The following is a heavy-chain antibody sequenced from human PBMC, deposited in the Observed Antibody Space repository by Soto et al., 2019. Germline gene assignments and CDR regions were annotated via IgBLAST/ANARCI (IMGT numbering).Heavy chain of an antibody. J-gene: IGHJ4*02. D-gene: IGHD1-1*01. V-gene: IGHV1-18*01. CDR2: VNGYNNKR. CDR1: GYTFNTFG. Sequence: IQLVQSAGEVKRPGASVKVSCKASGYTFNTFGITWVRQAPGQGLEWMGCVNGYNNKRDYSRKLQDRITLTADQSKSTSYMELRSLTSDDTAVYYCARGWGTSFGVNDFWGQGTLVTVSS. CDR3: ARGWGTSFGVNDF.